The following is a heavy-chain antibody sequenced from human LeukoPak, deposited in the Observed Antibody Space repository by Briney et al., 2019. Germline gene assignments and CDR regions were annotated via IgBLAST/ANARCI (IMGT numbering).Heavy chain of an antibody. CDR3: AKVWGALDYCGGDCYHFDY. Sequence: GGSLRLSCAASGFTFSSYAMSWVRQAPGKGLEWVSAISGSGGSTYYADSVKGRFTISRDNSKNTLYLQMNSLRAEDTAVYYCAKVWGALDYCGGDCYHFDYWGQGTLVTVSS. CDR1: GFTFSSYA. D-gene: IGHD2-21*02. V-gene: IGHV3-23*01. J-gene: IGHJ4*02. CDR2: ISGSGGST.